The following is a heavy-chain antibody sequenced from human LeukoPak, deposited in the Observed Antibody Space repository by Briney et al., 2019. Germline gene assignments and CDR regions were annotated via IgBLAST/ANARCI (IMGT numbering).Heavy chain of an antibody. J-gene: IGHJ1*01. Sequence: GGSLRLSCAASGFTFSSYSMNWVRQAPGKGLEWVSYISSSSSTIYYADSVKGRFTISRDNAKNSLYLQMNSLRDEDTAVYYCARDSSSYYLEYFQHWGQGTLVTVSS. CDR2: ISSSSSTI. D-gene: IGHD3-22*01. V-gene: IGHV3-48*02. CDR1: GFTFSSYS. CDR3: ARDSSSYYLEYFQH.